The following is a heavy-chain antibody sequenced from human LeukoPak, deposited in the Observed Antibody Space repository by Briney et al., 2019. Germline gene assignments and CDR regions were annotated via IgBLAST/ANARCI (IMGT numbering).Heavy chain of an antibody. CDR1: GTSISSYH. J-gene: IGHJ5*02. D-gene: IGHD3-22*01. V-gene: IGHV4-34*01. CDR2: INHSGST. CDR3: ARDHYYDSSGYYSWFDP. Sequence: PSETLSLTCSVSGTSISSYHWSWIRQPPGKGLEWIGEINHSGSTNYNPSLKSRVTISVDTSKNQFSLKLSSVTAADTAVYYCARDHYYDSSGYYSWFDPWGQGTLVTVSS.